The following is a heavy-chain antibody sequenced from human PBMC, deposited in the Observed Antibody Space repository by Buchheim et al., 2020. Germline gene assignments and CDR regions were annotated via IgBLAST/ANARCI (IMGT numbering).Heavy chain of an antibody. Sequence: QVQLQQWGAGLLKPSETLSLTCAVYGGSFSGYYWSWIRQPPGKGLEWIGEINHSGSTNYNPSLKSRVTISVDTSKNQFSLKLSSVTAADTAVYYCASPSGYYDSSGYFSAFDIWGQGT. CDR1: GGSFSGYY. V-gene: IGHV4-34*01. CDR3: ASPSGYYDSSGYFSAFDI. J-gene: IGHJ3*02. D-gene: IGHD3-22*01. CDR2: INHSGST.